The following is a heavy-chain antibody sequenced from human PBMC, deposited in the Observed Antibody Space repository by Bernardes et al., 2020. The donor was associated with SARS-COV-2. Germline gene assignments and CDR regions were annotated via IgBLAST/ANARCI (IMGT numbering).Heavy chain of an antibody. CDR2: INGDGSSI. J-gene: IGHJ4*02. D-gene: IGHD1-26*01. Sequence: GYLSLSCAASGFTVSRYWMHWVRLGPGKGPVWVSRINGDGSSINYADSVKGRFTISRDNARNTLYLEMNSLRAEDTAVYYCARGSGNYYFDYWGQGTLVTVSS. V-gene: IGHV3-74*01. CDR3: ARGSGNYYFDY. CDR1: GFTVSRYW.